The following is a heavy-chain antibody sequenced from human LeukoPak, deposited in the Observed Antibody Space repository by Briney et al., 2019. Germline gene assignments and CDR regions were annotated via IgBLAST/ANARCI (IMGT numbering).Heavy chain of an antibody. Sequence: SQTLSLTCAISGDSVSSNNGAWNWIRQSPSRGLEWLGRTYYRSKWYNDYAESLISRITISPVTSKNQFSLQLYSVAPEDTAVYYCARDVGTTGWHTFDYWGQGTLVTVSS. D-gene: IGHD3-9*01. CDR2: TYYRSKWYN. V-gene: IGHV6-1*01. J-gene: IGHJ4*02. CDR3: ARDVGTTGWHTFDY. CDR1: GDSVSSNNGA.